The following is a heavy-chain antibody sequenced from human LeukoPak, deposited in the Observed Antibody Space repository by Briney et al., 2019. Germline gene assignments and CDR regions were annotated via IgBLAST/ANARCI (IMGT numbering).Heavy chain of an antibody. D-gene: IGHD2-2*01. CDR1: GFTFSSYS. CDR3: ASIVVVPAATVRLGDY. CDR2: ISSSSSTI. J-gene: IGHJ4*02. Sequence: GGSLRLSCAASGFTFSSYSMNWVRQAPGKGLEWVSYISSSSSTIYYAGSVKGRFTISRDNAKNSLYLQMNSLRDEDTAVYYCASIVVVPAATVRLGDYWGQGTLVTVSS. V-gene: IGHV3-48*02.